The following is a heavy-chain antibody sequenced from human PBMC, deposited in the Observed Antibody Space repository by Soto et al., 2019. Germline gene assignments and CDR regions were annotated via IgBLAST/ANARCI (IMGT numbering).Heavy chain of an antibody. J-gene: IGHJ4*02. CDR3: AKDIREGWSGEFRGSDY. Sequence: GGSLRLSCAASGFMFDDYAMHWVRQAPGKGLEWVSGISWNSGSIGYADSVKGRFTISRDNAKNSLYLQMNSLRTEDTALYYCAKDIREGWSGEFRGSDYWGQGTLVTVPS. D-gene: IGHD3-10*01. CDR2: ISWNSGSI. CDR1: GFMFDDYA. V-gene: IGHV3-9*01.